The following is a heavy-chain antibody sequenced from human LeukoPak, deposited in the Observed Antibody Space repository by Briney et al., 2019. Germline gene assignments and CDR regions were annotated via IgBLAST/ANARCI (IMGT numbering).Heavy chain of an antibody. CDR2: ISGSGGST. CDR1: GFTFSSYA. J-gene: IGHJ4*02. V-gene: IGHV3-23*01. Sequence: GGSLRLSYAASGFTFSSYAISWVRQAPGKGLEWVSAISGSGGSTYYADSVKGRFTISRDNSKNTLYLQMNSLRAEDTAVYYCAKDRGIVVVIIDYWGQGTLVTVSS. D-gene: IGHD3-22*01. CDR3: AKDRGIVVVIIDY.